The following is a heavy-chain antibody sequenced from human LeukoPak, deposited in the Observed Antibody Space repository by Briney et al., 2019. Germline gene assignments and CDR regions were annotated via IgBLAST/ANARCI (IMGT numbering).Heavy chain of an antibody. CDR1: GFTFSSYA. Sequence: GGSVRLSCAASGFTFSSYAMSWVRQAPGKGPEWVSAISGSGGSTYYADSVKGRFTISRDNSKNTLYLQMSSLRAEDTAVYYCAKDLKEGSSWYVNWFDPWGQGTLVTVSS. CDR3: AKDLKEGSSWYVNWFDP. D-gene: IGHD6-13*01. V-gene: IGHV3-23*01. J-gene: IGHJ5*02. CDR2: ISGSGGST.